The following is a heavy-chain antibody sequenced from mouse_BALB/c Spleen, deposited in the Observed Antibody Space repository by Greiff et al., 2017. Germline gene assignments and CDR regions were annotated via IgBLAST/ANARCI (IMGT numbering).Heavy chain of an antibody. D-gene: IGHD2-4*01. Sequence: EVQLVESGGGLVKPGGSLKLSCAASGFTFSSYAMSWVRQSPEKRLEWVAEISSGGSYTYYPDTVTGRFTISRDNAKNTLYLEMSSLRSEDTAMYYCARGGNDYDEGSYYAMDYWGQGTSVTVSS. J-gene: IGHJ4*01. CDR3: ARGGNDYDEGSYYAMDY. CDR2: ISSGGSYT. CDR1: GFTFSSYA. V-gene: IGHV5-9-4*01.